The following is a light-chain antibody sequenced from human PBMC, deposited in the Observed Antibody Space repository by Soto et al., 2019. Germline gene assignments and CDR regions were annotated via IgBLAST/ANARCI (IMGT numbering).Light chain of an antibody. CDR2: DVI. CDR1: SSDIGGYNY. V-gene: IGLV2-11*01. J-gene: IGLJ1*01. CDR3: CSYAGSYTHV. Sequence: QSALTQPRSVSGSPGQSVTISCTGTSSDIGGYNYVSWYQQHLGKAPKLMIYDVIKRPSGVPDRFSGSKSGNTASLTIYGLQAEDEADYYCCSYAGSYTHVFGTGTKVTVL.